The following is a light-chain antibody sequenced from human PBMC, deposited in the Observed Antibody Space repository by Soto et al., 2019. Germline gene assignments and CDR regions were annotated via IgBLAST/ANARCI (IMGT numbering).Light chain of an antibody. CDR1: QSVHSD. CDR2: EAS. Sequence: EIVMTQSPSTLSVSPGEGATLSCRASQSVHSDLAWYQQKPGQAPRLLIYEASTRATGIPARFSGSGSGTEFTLTISSLQSEDVAVYYCQQYTNWPPLTFGGGTKVEI. CDR3: QQYTNWPPLT. J-gene: IGKJ4*01. V-gene: IGKV3-15*01.